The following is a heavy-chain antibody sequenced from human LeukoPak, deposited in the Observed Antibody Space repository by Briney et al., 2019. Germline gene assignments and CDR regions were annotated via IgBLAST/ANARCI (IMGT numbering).Heavy chain of an antibody. CDR1: GFTFSSYA. CDR3: AKSTHGGIPAAISWYFQH. CDR2: ISGSGGST. J-gene: IGHJ1*01. D-gene: IGHD2-2*01. Sequence: GGSLRLSCAASGFTFSSYAMSGVRQAPGKGLECVSAISGSGGSTYYADSVKGRFTISRDNSKNTLYLQMNSLRAEDTAVYYCAKSTHGGIPAAISWYFQHWGQGTLVTVSS. V-gene: IGHV3-23*01.